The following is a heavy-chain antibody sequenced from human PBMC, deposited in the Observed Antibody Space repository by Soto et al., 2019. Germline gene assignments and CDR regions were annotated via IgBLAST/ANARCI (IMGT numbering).Heavy chain of an antibody. J-gene: IGHJ4*02. D-gene: IGHD3-10*01. CDR2: ISGYNGNT. CDR1: GYTFSNYG. CDR3: ARDEGIRGLEF. Sequence: QVQLVQSGPEVKKPGASVKVSCKASGYTFSNYGISWVRQAPGQGLAWMGWISGYNGNTAYARNLQDRVTMTIDAPTTTAYMELRSLRSDDTAVYYCARDEGIRGLEFRGLGTLVTVSS. V-gene: IGHV1-18*04.